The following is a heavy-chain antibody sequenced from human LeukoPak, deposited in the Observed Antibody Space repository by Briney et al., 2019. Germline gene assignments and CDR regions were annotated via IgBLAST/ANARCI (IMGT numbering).Heavy chain of an antibody. V-gene: IGHV3-21*01. CDR2: ISSSSSYI. CDR3: ARDKIVGPTRFDY. CDR1: GFTFSRNT. D-gene: IGHD1-26*01. Sequence: GGSLRLSCAASGFTFSRNTMNWVRQAPGKGLEWVSSISSSSSYIYYADSVKGRFIISRDNAKNSLYLQMNSLRAEDTAVYYCARDKIVGPTRFDYWGQGILVTVSS. J-gene: IGHJ4*02.